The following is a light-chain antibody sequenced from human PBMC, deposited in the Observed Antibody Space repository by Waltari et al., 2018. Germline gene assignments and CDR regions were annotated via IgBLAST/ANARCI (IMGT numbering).Light chain of an antibody. CDR3: SSYAGSNNYV. CDR1: RSDVGGYNY. V-gene: IGLV2-8*01. Sequence: QSALTQPPSASGSPGQSVTISCTGTRSDVGGYNYVPWYQHHPGKAPNLMIYEVSKRPSGVPDRFSGSKSGNTASLTVSGLQAEDEADYYCSSYAGSNNYVFGTGTKVTVL. J-gene: IGLJ1*01. CDR2: EVS.